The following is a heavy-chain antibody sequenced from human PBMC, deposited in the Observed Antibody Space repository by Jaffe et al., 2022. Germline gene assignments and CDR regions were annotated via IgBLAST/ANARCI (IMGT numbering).Heavy chain of an antibody. CDR1: GYSISSGYY. CDR3: ARGDGYNPDAFDI. J-gene: IGHJ3*02. CDR2: IYHSGST. D-gene: IGHD5-12*01. V-gene: IGHV4-38-2*01. Sequence: QVQLQESGPGLVKPSETLSLTCAVSGYSISSGYYWGWIRQPPGKGLEWIGSIYHSGSTYYNPSLKSRVTISVDTSKNQFSLKLSSVTAADTAVYYCARGDGYNPDAFDIWGQGTMVTVSS.